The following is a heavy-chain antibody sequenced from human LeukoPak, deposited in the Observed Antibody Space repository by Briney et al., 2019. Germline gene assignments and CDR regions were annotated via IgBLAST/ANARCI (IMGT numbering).Heavy chain of an antibody. CDR2: ISGSGGST. CDR1: GFTFSSYA. Sequence: GGSLRLSCAASGFTFSSYAMSWVRQAPGKGLEWVSAISGSGGSTYYADSVKGRFTISRDNSKNRLYLQMNSLRAEDTAVYYCAKDSPPVYDFWSGRYYYYYYMDVWGKGTTVTVSS. D-gene: IGHD3-3*01. J-gene: IGHJ6*03. V-gene: IGHV3-23*01. CDR3: AKDSPPVYDFWSGRYYYYYYMDV.